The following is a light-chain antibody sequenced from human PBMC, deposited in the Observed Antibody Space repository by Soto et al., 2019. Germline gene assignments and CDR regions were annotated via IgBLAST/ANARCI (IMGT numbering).Light chain of an antibody. CDR3: QQRSNWPPIT. Sequence: EIVLTQSPATLSLSPRERASLSCRASQSVSSYLAWYQQKPGQAPRLLIYDASIRATGVPARFSGSGSGTDFTLTISTLEPEDFALYYCQQRSNWPPITFGQGTRLEIK. CDR1: QSVSSY. J-gene: IGKJ5*01. V-gene: IGKV3-11*01. CDR2: DAS.